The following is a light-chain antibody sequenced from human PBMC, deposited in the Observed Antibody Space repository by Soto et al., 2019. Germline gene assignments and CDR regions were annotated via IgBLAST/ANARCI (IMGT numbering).Light chain of an antibody. V-gene: IGKV1-39*01. CDR3: QQSYSTPLT. CDR1: QSIGSY. J-gene: IGKJ4*01. CDR2: AAS. Sequence: DIQMTHSPSSLSASVGDRVTVTCRASQSIGSYLSWYQQKPGKAPELLIYAASSLQNGVPSGFSGSGSGTDFTLSISSLQPEDFATYYCQQSYSTPLTSGGGTKVDIK.